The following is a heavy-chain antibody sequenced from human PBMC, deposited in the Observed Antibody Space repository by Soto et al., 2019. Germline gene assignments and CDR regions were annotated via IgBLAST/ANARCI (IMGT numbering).Heavy chain of an antibody. Sequence: SETLSLTCTVSGGSVSSGFYYWSWIRQPPGKGLEWIGCIYYSGSTNYNPSLKSRVTISVDTSKNQFSLKLSSVTAADTAVYYGERDEYGDYYFDYWGKGPLVTVSS. CDR3: ERDEYGDYYFDY. D-gene: IGHD4-17*01. CDR2: IYYSGST. V-gene: IGHV4-61*01. J-gene: IGHJ4*02. CDR1: GGSVSSGFYY.